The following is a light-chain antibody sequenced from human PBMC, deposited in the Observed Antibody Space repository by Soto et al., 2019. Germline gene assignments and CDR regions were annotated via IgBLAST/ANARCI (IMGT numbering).Light chain of an antibody. CDR3: QLYGISPH. CDR2: DAS. J-gene: IGKJ5*01. V-gene: IGKV1-33*01. Sequence: DIQMTQSPSSLSASVGNRVTITCQASQDIATYLNWYQQKPGKAPNLLIYDASNLETGVPSRFSGSGSGTDFTLTINRLEPEDFAVYYCQLYGISPHFGQGTRLEIK. CDR1: QDIATY.